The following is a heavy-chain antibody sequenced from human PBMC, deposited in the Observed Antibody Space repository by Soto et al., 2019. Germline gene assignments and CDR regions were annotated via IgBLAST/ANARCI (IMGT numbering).Heavy chain of an antibody. D-gene: IGHD3-10*01. V-gene: IGHV4-59*01. J-gene: IGHJ5*02. CDR2: VYYSGSV. Sequence: QVHLQESGPGLVKPSETLSLTCNVSGVSLTGYHWNWIRPPPGKTLEWIGFVYYSGSVSYNPSLKGRASISVDRSKNQFSLSLTSVTAADSAVYYCARRLIRGAFDHWGQWPLLTVSS. CDR1: GVSLTGYH. CDR3: ARRLIRGAFDH.